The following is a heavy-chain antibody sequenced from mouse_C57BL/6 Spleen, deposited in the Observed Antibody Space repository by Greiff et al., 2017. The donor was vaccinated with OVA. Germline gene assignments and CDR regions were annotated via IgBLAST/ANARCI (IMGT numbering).Heavy chain of an antibody. CDR3: ARDGVYGYAFAY. D-gene: IGHD2-2*01. CDR1: GYTFTSYG. J-gene: IGHJ3*01. Sequence: QVQLQQSGAELARPGASVKLSCKASGYTFTSYGISWVKQRTGQGLEWIGEIYPRSGNTYYNEKFKGKATLTADKSSSTAYMELRSLTSEDSAVYFCARDGVYGYAFAYWGQGTLVTVSA. V-gene: IGHV1-81*01. CDR2: IYPRSGNT.